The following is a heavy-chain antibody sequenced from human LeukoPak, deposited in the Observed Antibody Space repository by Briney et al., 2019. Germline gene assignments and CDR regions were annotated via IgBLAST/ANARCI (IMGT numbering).Heavy chain of an antibody. Sequence: PSENLSLTCTVSGGSISSSSYYWGWIRQPPGKGLEWIGSIYYSGSTYYNPSLKSRVTISVDTSKNQFSLKLSSVTAADTAVYFCARGLRDGCTLFYFDYWGQGTLVTVSS. J-gene: IGHJ4*02. D-gene: IGHD5-24*01. CDR3: ARGLRDGCTLFYFDY. CDR2: IYYSGST. CDR1: GGSISSSSYY. V-gene: IGHV4-39*01.